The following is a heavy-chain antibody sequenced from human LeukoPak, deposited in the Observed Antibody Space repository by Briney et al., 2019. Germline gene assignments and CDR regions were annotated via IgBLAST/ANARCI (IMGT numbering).Heavy chain of an antibody. J-gene: IGHJ4*02. D-gene: IGHD5-12*01. CDR2: ISSSSSYI. CDR3: ARVVVGSGYDRTYYFDY. Sequence: GGSLRLSCAASGFTFSSYAMHWVRQAPGKGLEWVSSISSSSSYIYYADSVKGRFTISRDNAKNSLYLQMNSLRAEDTAVYYCARVVVGSGYDRTYYFDYWGQGTLVTVSS. CDR1: GFTFSSYA. V-gene: IGHV3-21*01.